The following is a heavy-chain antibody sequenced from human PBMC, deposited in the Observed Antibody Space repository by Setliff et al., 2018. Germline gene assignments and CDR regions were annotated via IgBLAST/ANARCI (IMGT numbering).Heavy chain of an antibody. CDR1: GYTFTGYF. Sequence: ASVKVSCKASGYTFTGYFIHWVRQAPGQGLEWMGWMNPNSGNTGYAQKFQGRVTMTRDTSISTAYMELSSLGSEDTAVYYCAGGQPLVRKYYYYMDVWGKGTTVTVSS. D-gene: IGHD3-10*01. V-gene: IGHV1-2*02. CDR2: MNPNSGNT. CDR3: AGGQPLVRKYYYYMDV. J-gene: IGHJ6*03.